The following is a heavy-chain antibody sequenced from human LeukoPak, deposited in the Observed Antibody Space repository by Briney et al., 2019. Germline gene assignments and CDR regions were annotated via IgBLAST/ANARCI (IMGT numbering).Heavy chain of an antibody. V-gene: IGHV3-7*01. CDR2: IKQDGSEK. CDR3: ARDRSGSPFDP. J-gene: IGHJ5*02. D-gene: IGHD1-26*01. Sequence: GGSLRLSCAASGFTFSSYWMTWVRQAPGKGLEWVANIKQDGSEKYYVDSVKGRFTISRDNAKNSLYLQMNSLRAEDTAVYYCARDRSGSPFDPWGQGTLVTVSS. CDR1: GFTFSSYW.